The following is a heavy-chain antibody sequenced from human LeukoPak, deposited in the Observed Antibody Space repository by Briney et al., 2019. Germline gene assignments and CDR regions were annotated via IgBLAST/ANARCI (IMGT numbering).Heavy chain of an antibody. Sequence: GGSLRLSCAASGFTFGVSWMSWVRQVPGKGLEWVGNIKEDGGVKNYVDSVKGRLTISRDNAKSSLFLQMNNLRVEDTAVYYCAKDRGWNTFDYWGQGTLVTVSS. CDR1: GFTFGVSW. D-gene: IGHD1/OR15-1a*01. V-gene: IGHV3-7*01. CDR2: IKEDGGVK. CDR3: AKDRGWNTFDY. J-gene: IGHJ4*02.